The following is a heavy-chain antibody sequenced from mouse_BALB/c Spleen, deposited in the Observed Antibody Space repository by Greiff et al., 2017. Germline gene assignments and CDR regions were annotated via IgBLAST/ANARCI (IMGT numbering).Heavy chain of an antibody. J-gene: IGHJ2*01. CDR3: ARDRGYYRYYFDY. Sequence: QVQLQQSGPGLVAPSQSLSITCTVSGFSLTSDGVHWVRQPPGKGLEWLGVIWAGGSTNYNSALMSRLSISKDNSKSQVFLKMNSLQTDDTAMYYCARDRGYYRYYFDYWGQGTTLTVSS. CDR1: GFSLTSDG. D-gene: IGHD2-14*01. CDR2: IWAGGST. V-gene: IGHV2-9*02.